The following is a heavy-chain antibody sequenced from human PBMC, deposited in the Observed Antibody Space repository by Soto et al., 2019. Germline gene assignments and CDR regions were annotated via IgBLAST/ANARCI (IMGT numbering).Heavy chain of an antibody. CDR1: GFTFSSYG. CDR3: AKEFMTTVLTPNSYYYYYGMDV. CDR2: ISYDGSNK. V-gene: IGHV3-30*18. J-gene: IGHJ6*02. Sequence: QVQLVESGGGVVQPGRSLRLSCAASGFTFSSYGMHWVRQAPGKGLEWVAVISYDGSNKYYADSVKGRFTISRDNSKNTLYLQMTSLRAEDTAVYYCAKEFMTTVLTPNSYYYYYGMDVWGQGTTVTVSS. D-gene: IGHD4-4*01.